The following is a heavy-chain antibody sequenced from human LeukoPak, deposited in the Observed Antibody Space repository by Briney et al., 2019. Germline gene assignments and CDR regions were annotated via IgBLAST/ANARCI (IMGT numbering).Heavy chain of an antibody. J-gene: IGHJ4*02. CDR2: INPNRGGT. CDR3: AKVGAMVL. CDR1: GYTFTGYY. Sequence: GASLRVSCKASGYTFTGYYMHWVRQAPGQGLEWMGWINPNRGGTNYAQKFEGRVTMTREKSITTAYMDLSSLTSDDTAVYYCAKVGAMVLWGQGTQVTVSS. D-gene: IGHD3-10*01. V-gene: IGHV1-2*02.